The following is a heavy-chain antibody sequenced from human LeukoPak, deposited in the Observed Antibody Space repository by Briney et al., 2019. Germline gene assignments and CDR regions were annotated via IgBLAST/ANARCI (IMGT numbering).Heavy chain of an antibody. CDR1: GFTFSKYW. J-gene: IGHJ4*02. CDR2: TNTDGTVT. D-gene: IGHD6-19*01. Sequence: GGSLRLSCAASGFTFSKYWMLWVRQAPGKGLESVSRTNTDGTVTTYADSVEGRFTVSRDNADNTMFLQMNSVRDEDTAVYYCATKQWLAPPPDSWGQGTPVAVSS. CDR3: ATKQWLAPPPDS. V-gene: IGHV3-74*01.